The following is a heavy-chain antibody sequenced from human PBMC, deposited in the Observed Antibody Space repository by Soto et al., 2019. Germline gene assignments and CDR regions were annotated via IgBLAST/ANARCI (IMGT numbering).Heavy chain of an antibody. Sequence: ASVKGSCKVSGYTLTELSMHWVRQAPGKGLEWMGGFDPEDGETIYAQKFQGRVTMTEDTSTDTAYMELSSLRSEDTAVYYCATPTYYYGSGSYYRLDYWGQGTLVTVSS. CDR1: GYTLTELS. V-gene: IGHV1-24*01. J-gene: IGHJ4*02. D-gene: IGHD3-10*01. CDR3: ATPTYYYGSGSYYRLDY. CDR2: FDPEDGET.